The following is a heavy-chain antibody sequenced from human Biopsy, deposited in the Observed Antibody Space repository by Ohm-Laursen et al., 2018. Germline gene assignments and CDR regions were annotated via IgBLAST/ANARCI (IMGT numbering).Heavy chain of an antibody. Sequence: GILSLTCTVSGDSISSDFWSWIRQTPGKGLEWIGYISYTGDTNYNPSLESRITISLDTSKNQFSLMLSSVTAADTAVYYCARSNGYGDYRFDDWGQGTLVTVAS. CDR3: ARSNGYGDYRFDD. CDR1: GDSISSDF. D-gene: IGHD4-11*01. J-gene: IGHJ4*02. CDR2: ISYTGDT. V-gene: IGHV4-59*01.